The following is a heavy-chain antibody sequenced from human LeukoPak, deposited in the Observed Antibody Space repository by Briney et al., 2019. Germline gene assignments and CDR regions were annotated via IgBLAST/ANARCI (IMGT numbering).Heavy chain of an antibody. V-gene: IGHV3-15*01. CDR2: IKSKTDGGTT. J-gene: IGHJ4*02. CDR1: GFTFSNAW. Sequence: GGSLRLSCAASGFTFSNAWMSWVRQAPGKGLEWVGRIKSKTDGGTTDYAAPVKDRFTISRDDSKNTLFLQMNSLKTEDTAVYYCTTDMGPYYYDSSGYYYVFDYWGQGTLVTVSS. CDR3: TTDMGPYYYDSSGYYYVFDY. D-gene: IGHD3-22*01.